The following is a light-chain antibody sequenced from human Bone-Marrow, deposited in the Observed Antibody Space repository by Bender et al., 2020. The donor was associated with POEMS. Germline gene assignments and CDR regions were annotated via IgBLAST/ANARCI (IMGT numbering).Light chain of an antibody. CDR2: DVT. CDR3: SSYTSSGTYVL. V-gene: IGLV2-14*03. J-gene: IGLJ2*01. CDR1: SSDVGGYDY. Sequence: QSALTQPASVSGSPGQSITISCTGTSSDVGGYDYVSWYQLHPGKAPRLMIYDVTNRPSGVSTRFSGSKSGNTASLTISGLQAEDEADYYCSSYTSSGTYVLFGGGTKLTVL.